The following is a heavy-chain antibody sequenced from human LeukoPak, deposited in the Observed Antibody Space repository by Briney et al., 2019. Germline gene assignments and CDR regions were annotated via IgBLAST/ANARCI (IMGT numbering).Heavy chain of an antibody. CDR2: INHSGST. D-gene: IGHD3-10*01. Sequence: SETLSLTCAIYGGSFSGYYWSWIRQPPGKGLEWIGEINHSGSTNYNPSLKSRVTISVDTSKNQFSLKLSSVTAADTAVYYCARGHMRGFGRGGVDYWGQGTLVTVSS. V-gene: IGHV4-34*01. CDR3: ARGHMRGFGRGGVDY. CDR1: GGSFSGYY. J-gene: IGHJ4*02.